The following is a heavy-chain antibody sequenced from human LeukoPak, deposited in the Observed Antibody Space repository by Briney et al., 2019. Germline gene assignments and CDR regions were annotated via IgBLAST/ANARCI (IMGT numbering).Heavy chain of an antibody. CDR1: GGSISSYY. J-gene: IGHJ4*02. D-gene: IGHD2-21*02. CDR2: IYHSGST. Sequence: SETLSLTCTVSGGSISSYYWSWIRQPPGKGLEWIGSIYHSGSTYYNPSLRSRVTISVDTSKNQFSLKLSSVTAADTAVYYCARDQDIVVVTASAFDYWGQGTLVTVSS. V-gene: IGHV4-38-2*02. CDR3: ARDQDIVVVTASAFDY.